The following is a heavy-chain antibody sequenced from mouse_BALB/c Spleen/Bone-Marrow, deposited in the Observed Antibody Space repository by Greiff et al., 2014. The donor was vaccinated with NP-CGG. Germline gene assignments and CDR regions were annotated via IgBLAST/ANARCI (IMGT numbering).Heavy chain of an antibody. Sequence: VMLVESGAELMKPEASVKISCKATGYTFSSYWIEWVKQRPGHGLEWIGEILPGSGSTIYNEKFKGKATFTADTSSNTAYMQLSSLTSEDSAVYYCAREDYYGSSYFDYWGQGTTLTVSS. CDR2: ILPGSGST. D-gene: IGHD1-1*01. J-gene: IGHJ2*01. V-gene: IGHV1-9*01. CDR1: GYTFSSYW. CDR3: AREDYYGSSYFDY.